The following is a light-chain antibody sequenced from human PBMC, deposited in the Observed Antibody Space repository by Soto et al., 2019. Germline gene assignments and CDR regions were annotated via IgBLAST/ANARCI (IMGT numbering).Light chain of an antibody. J-gene: IGKJ3*01. CDR3: QQRSNWPPIT. CDR1: QSVSSY. Sequence: EIVLTQSPATLSLSPGERATLSCRASQSVSSYLAWYQQKPGQAPRLLIYDALKRATGTPDRFSGSGSGTDFTLTISRLEPEDFAVYYCQQRSNWPPITFGPGTKVDI. V-gene: IGKV3-11*01. CDR2: DAL.